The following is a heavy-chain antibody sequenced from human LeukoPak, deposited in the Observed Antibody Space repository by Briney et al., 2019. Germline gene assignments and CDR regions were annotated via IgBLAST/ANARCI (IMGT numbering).Heavy chain of an antibody. CDR3: ARLRDDAFDI. CDR1: GGSISSSSYY. Sequence: PSETLSLTCTVSGGSISSSSYYWGWIRQPPGKGLEWIGSIYYSGSTYYNPSLKSRVTISVGTSKNQFSLKLSSVTAADTAVYYCARLRDDAFDIWGQGTMVTVSS. CDR2: IYYSGST. D-gene: IGHD4-17*01. V-gene: IGHV4-39*01. J-gene: IGHJ3*02.